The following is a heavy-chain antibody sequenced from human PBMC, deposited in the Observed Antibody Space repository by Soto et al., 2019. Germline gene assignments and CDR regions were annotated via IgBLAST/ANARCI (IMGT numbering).Heavy chain of an antibody. V-gene: IGHV3-53*01. Sequence: PGGSLRLSCAASGFTVSSNYMSWVRQAPGKGLEWVSVIYSGGSTYYADSVKGRFTISRDNSKNTLYLQMNSLRAEDTAVYYCARDLPYYDSPDMAFDIWGQGTMVTVSS. D-gene: IGHD3-22*01. J-gene: IGHJ3*02. CDR1: GFTVSSNY. CDR3: ARDLPYYDSPDMAFDI. CDR2: IYSGGST.